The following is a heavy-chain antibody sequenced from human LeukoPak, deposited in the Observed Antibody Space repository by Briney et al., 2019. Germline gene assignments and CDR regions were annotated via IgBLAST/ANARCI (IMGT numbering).Heavy chain of an antibody. Sequence: SETLSLTCAVYGGSFSGYYWSWIRQPPGKGLEWIGEINHSGSTNYNPSLKSRVTISVDTSKNQFSLKLSSVTAADTAVYYCARGWMAYCGGDCYFDYWGQGTLVTVSS. CDR2: INHSGST. CDR3: ARGWMAYCGGDCYFDY. V-gene: IGHV4-34*01. CDR1: GGSFSGYY. J-gene: IGHJ4*02. D-gene: IGHD2-21*02.